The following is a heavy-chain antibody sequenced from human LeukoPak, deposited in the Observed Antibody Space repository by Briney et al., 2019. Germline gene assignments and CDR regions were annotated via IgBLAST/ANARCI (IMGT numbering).Heavy chain of an antibody. CDR2: TYYSGST. D-gene: IGHD6-13*01. Sequence: SETLSLTCSVSGGSINSYYWSWIRQPPGKGLEWIGYTYYSGSTNYNPSLKSRVTISVDTSKNQFSLKLSSVTAADTAVYYCAGGSSWPTIGYWGQGTLVTVSS. J-gene: IGHJ4*02. CDR1: GGSINSYY. CDR3: AGGSSWPTIGY. V-gene: IGHV4-59*01.